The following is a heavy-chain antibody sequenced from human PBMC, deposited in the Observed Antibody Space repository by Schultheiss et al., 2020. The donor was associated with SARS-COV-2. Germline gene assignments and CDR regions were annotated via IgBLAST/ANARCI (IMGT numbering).Heavy chain of an antibody. D-gene: IGHD6-19*01. CDR3: AKDPDEYSSGWYPADAFDI. CDR2: ISGSGGST. V-gene: IGHV3-23*01. J-gene: IGHJ3*02. Sequence: GGSLRLSCAASGFTFSSYWMHWVRQAPGKGLVWVSAISGSGGSTYYADSVKGRFTISRDNSKNTLYLQMNSLRAEDTAVYYCAKDPDEYSSGWYPADAFDIWGQGTMVTVSS. CDR1: GFTFSSYW.